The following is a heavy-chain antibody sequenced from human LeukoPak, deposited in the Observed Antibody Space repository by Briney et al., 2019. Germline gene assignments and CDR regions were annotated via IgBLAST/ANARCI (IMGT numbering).Heavy chain of an antibody. V-gene: IGHV4-34*01. D-gene: IGHD3-9*01. J-gene: IGHJ5*02. CDR1: GGSFSGYY. CDR3: ARERYFDWLLFRSNWFDP. CDR2: INHSGST. Sequence: SETLSLTCAVYGGSFSGYYWSWIRQPPGKGLEWIGEINHSGSTNYNPSLKGRVTISVDTSKNQFSLKLSSVTAADTAVYYCARERYFDWLLFRSNWFDPWGQGTLVTVSS.